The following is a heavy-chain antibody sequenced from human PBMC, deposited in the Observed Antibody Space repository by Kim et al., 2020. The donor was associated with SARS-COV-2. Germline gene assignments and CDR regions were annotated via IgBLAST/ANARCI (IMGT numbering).Heavy chain of an antibody. CDR1: GGSISSGGYY. J-gene: IGHJ5*02. D-gene: IGHD3-9*01. V-gene: IGHV4-31*03. CDR3: ARVYILTGYYNPAGYNWFDP. Sequence: SETLSLTCTVSGGSISSGGYYWSWIRQHPGKGLEWIGYIYYSGSTYYNPSLKSRVTISVDTSKNQFSLKLSSVTAADTAVYYCARVYILTGYYNPAGYNWFDPWGQGTLVTVSS. CDR2: IYYSGST.